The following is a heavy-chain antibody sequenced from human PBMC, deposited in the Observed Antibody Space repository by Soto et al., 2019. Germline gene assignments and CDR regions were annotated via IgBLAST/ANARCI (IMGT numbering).Heavy chain of an antibody. CDR2: IIPIFGTA. CDR1: GGTFSSYA. J-gene: IGHJ6*02. CDR3: ARGSTSATDYYYYYGMDV. D-gene: IGHD2-2*01. Sequence: QVPLVQSGAEVKKPGSSVKVSCKASGGTFSSYAISWVRQAPGQGLEWMGGIIPIFGTANYAQKFQGRVTITADESTSTAYMELSSLRSEDTAVYYCARGSTSATDYYYYYGMDVWGQGTTVTVSS. V-gene: IGHV1-69*01.